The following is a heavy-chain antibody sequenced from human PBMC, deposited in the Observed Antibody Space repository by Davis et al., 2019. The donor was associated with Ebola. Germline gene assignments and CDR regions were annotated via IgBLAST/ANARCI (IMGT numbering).Heavy chain of an antibody. CDR2: LSNDGTNK. Sequence: PGGSLRLSCAASGFTFSSYVMHWVRQGPGRGLEWVAALSNDGTNKYYADSVKGRFTISRDNSRNTVSLQMNSLRVEDTAVYYCARETSPYYYDYWGQGTLVTVSS. V-gene: IGHV3-30-3*01. CDR3: ARETSPYYYDY. CDR1: GFTFSSYV. J-gene: IGHJ4*02.